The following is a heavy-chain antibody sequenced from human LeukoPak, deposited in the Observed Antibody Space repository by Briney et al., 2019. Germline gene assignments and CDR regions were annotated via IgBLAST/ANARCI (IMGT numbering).Heavy chain of an antibody. CDR2: IKQDGSEK. Sequence: GGSLRLSCAASGFTFSSYWMSWVRQAPGKGLEWVANIKQDGSEKYYVDSVKGRFTISRDNSKNTLYLQMNSLRAEDTAVYYCLGDCYSGNLYDYWGQGTLVTVSS. CDR3: LGDCYSGNLYDY. J-gene: IGHJ4*02. V-gene: IGHV3-7*03. D-gene: IGHD2-21*02. CDR1: GFTFSSYW.